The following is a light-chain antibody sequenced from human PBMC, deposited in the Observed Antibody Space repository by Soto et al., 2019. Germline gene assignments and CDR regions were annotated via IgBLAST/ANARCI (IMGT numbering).Light chain of an antibody. CDR3: QHYNSYSEA. Sequence: DIQMTQSPSSLSASVVDRVTITCRASQGIRNDLGWYQQKPGKAPKLFIYAASRLQSGVPSRFSGGGSGTEFTLTISSLQPDDFATYYCQHYNSYSEAFGQGTKVDIK. CDR1: QGIRND. J-gene: IGKJ1*01. CDR2: AAS. V-gene: IGKV1-17*01.